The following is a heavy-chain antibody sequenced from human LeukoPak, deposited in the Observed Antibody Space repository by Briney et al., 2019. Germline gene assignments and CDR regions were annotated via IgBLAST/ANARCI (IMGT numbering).Heavy chain of an antibody. D-gene: IGHD5-12*01. V-gene: IGHV4-39*07. CDR3: TSSEATTTPPPYGMDV. Sequence: PSETLSLTCTVSGGSIRSSYYYWGWIRQPPGKGLEWIGSIYDSGSTYYNPSLKSRVTISLDTSKNQFSLKLSSVTAADTAVYYCTSSEATTTPPPYGMDVWGQGITVTVSS. CDR2: IYDSGST. CDR1: GGSIRSSYYY. J-gene: IGHJ6*02.